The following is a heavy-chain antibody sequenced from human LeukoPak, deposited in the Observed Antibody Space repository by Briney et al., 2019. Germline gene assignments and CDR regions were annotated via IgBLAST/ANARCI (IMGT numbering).Heavy chain of an antibody. V-gene: IGHV1-2*02. Sequence: ASVTVSCKASGSIFSDYYMHWVRQVPGRGFEWMGWISRRSGATKIAPKFQGRVTLTRDMSISTAYVELTNLASDDTAVYYCVSWAGGNSDVASFDFWGQGTLVLVSS. J-gene: IGHJ4*02. D-gene: IGHD2-21*01. CDR2: ISRRSGAT. CDR3: VSWAGGNSDVASFDF. CDR1: GSIFSDYY.